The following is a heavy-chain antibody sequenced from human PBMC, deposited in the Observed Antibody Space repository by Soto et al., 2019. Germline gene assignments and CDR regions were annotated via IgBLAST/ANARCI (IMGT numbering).Heavy chain of an antibody. Sequence: GGSLRLSCAASGFTFSSYEINWVRQAPGKGLEWVSYISSDGYTIYYADSVKGRFTISRDNAKNSLYLQMNSLRAEDTAVYYCALGYLRAYFDYWGQGTLVTVSS. CDR3: ALGYLRAYFDY. D-gene: IGHD3-22*01. J-gene: IGHJ4*02. CDR2: ISSDGYTI. CDR1: GFTFSSYE. V-gene: IGHV3-48*03.